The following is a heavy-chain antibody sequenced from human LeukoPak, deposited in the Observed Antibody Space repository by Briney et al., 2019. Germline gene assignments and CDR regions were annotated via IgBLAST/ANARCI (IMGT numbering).Heavy chain of an antibody. Sequence: GGSLRLSCAASGFTFSSYSMNWVRQAPGKGLEWVSYISYSSSTIYYADSVKGRFTISRDNAKNSLYLQMNSLKTEDTAVYYCTTTREQYSSSWIDYWGQGTLVTVSS. V-gene: IGHV3-48*01. CDR1: GFTFSSYS. D-gene: IGHD6-13*01. J-gene: IGHJ4*02. CDR2: ISYSSSTI. CDR3: TTTREQYSSSWIDY.